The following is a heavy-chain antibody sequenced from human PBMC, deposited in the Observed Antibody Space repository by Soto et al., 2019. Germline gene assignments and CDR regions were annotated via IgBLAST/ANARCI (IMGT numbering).Heavy chain of an antibody. J-gene: IGHJ4*02. CDR3: VRVVAIPGYPDN. CDR1: GGTFSSYA. D-gene: IGHD5-12*01. V-gene: IGHV1-69*12. CDR2: IVPIVDTS. Sequence: QVQLVQSGAEVRQPASSVKVSCKTSGGTFSSYAISWVRQAPGQRLEWMGGIVPIVDTSTYAQKFQGRVTITAYESTSIVYMELSSLRSDDTAVYYCVRVVAIPGYPDNWCQGSLVTVSS.